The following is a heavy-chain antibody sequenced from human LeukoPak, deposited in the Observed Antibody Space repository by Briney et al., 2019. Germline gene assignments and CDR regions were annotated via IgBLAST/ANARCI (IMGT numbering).Heavy chain of an antibody. J-gene: IGHJ5*02. CDR3: ARRFGVRGVIRFDP. CDR2: ISSSGSTI. Sequence: PGGSLRLSCAASGFTFSSYSMNWVRQAPGKGLEWVSYISSSGSTIYYADSVKGRFTISRDNARNSLYLQMNSLRAEDTAVYYCARRFGVRGVIRFDPWGQGTLVTVSS. CDR1: GFTFSSYS. V-gene: IGHV3-48*04. D-gene: IGHD3-10*01.